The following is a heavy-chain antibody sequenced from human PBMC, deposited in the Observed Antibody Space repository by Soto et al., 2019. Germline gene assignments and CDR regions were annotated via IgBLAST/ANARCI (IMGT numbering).Heavy chain of an antibody. CDR2: IYYSGST. Sequence: SETLSLTCTVSGGSISSGGYYWSWIRQHPGKGLEWIGYIYYSGSTYYNPSLKSRVTISVDTSKNQFSLKLSSVTAADTAVYYCARDEVTGGGGYNSNASDIWGQGTMVTVSS. V-gene: IGHV4-31*03. J-gene: IGHJ3*02. D-gene: IGHD5-12*01. CDR3: ARDEVTGGGGYNSNASDI. CDR1: GGSISSGGYY.